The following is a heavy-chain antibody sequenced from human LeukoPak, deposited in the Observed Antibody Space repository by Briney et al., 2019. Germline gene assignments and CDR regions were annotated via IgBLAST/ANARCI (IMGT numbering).Heavy chain of an antibody. CDR2: IKNDGTEK. Sequence: PGGSLRLSCAASGFNFDDSWMIWVRQAPGKGLEWVANIKNDGTEKYYADFVKGRFTISRDNVESFLFLQMDSLRADDTAVYYCVRISTAVAGADYWGQGTLLTVSS. V-gene: IGHV3-7*01. CDR1: GFNFDDSW. CDR3: VRISTAVAGADY. J-gene: IGHJ4*02. D-gene: IGHD6-19*01.